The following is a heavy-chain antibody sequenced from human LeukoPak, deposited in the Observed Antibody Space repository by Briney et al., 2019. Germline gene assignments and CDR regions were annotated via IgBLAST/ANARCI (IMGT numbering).Heavy chain of an antibody. CDR3: ARVKYCSSTSCYRESDYFDY. V-gene: IGHV4-4*07. D-gene: IGHD2-2*01. Sequence: PSETLSLTCTVSGGSISSYYWSWIRQPAGKGLEWIGRIYTSGSTNYNPSLKSRVTMSVDTSKNQFSLKLSSVTAADTAVYYCARVKYCSSTSCYRESDYFDYWGQGTLVTVSS. CDR2: IYTSGST. CDR1: GGSISSYY. J-gene: IGHJ4*02.